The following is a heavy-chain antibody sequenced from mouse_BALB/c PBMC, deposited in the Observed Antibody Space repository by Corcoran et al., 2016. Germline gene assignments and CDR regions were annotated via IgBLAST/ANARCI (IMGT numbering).Heavy chain of an antibody. CDR1: GFNIKDTY. CDR3: ANWDWYFDV. CDR2: IDPANGNT. D-gene: IGHD4-1*01. Sequence: GQLQQSGAELVKPGASVKLSCTAAGFNIKDTYMHGVKQRPEQGLEWIGRIDPANGNTKYDPKFQGKATITADTSSNTAYLQLSSLTSEDTAVYYCANWDWYFDVWGAGTTVTVSS. V-gene: IGHV14-3*02. J-gene: IGHJ1*01.